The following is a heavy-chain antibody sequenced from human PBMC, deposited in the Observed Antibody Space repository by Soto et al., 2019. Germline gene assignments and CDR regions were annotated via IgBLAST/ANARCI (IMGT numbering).Heavy chain of an antibody. V-gene: IGHV3-11*01. Sequence: QVQLVESGGGLVRPGGSLRLSCAASGFTFSDYYMSWIRQAPGKGLEWISYISFTTSTIYYADSVKGRFTISRDNAKNALYLQMNSLRAEDTAVYYCARQAYAWTRPSFWYWGQGTLVTVSS. J-gene: IGHJ4*02. CDR1: GFTFSDYY. D-gene: IGHD3-3*01. CDR2: ISFTTSTI. CDR3: ARQAYAWTRPSFWY.